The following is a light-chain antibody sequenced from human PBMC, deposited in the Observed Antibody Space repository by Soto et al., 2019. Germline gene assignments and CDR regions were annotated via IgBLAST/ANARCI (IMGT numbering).Light chain of an antibody. CDR3: ATWDSTLSVVL. J-gene: IGLJ2*01. CDR1: SSNIGNNY. V-gene: IGLV1-51*01. Sequence: QSVLTQPPSVSAAPGQKVTISCSGGSSNIGNNYVSWYQQLPNTAPKLLIYDDSTRPSGIPGRFSGSRSGTSATLGITGLQTGDEADYYCATWDSTLSVVLFGGGTKLTVL. CDR2: DDS.